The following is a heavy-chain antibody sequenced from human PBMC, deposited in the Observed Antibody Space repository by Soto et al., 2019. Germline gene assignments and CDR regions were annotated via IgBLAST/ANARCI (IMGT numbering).Heavy chain of an antibody. CDR1: GFTFSSYS. Sequence: EVQLVESGGGLVKPGGSLRLSCAASGFTFSSYSMNWVRQAPGKGLEWVSSISSSSSYIYYADSVKGRFTISRDNAKNSLYLQMNSLRAEDTAVYYCAREGIAVADFDYWGKGTLVTVSS. V-gene: IGHV3-21*01. J-gene: IGHJ4*02. CDR3: AREGIAVADFDY. CDR2: ISSSSSYI. D-gene: IGHD6-19*01.